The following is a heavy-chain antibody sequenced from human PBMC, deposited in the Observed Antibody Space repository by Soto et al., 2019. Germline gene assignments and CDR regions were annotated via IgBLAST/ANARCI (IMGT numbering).Heavy chain of an antibody. CDR1: GFTFSSYS. J-gene: IGHJ4*02. CDR2: ISSSSSYI. CDR3: AREYCSGGSCYSGIDY. V-gene: IGHV3-21*01. Sequence: GESLKISCAASGFTFSSYSMNWVRQAPGKGLEWVSSISSSSSYIYYADSVKGRFTISRDNAKNSLYLQMNSLRAEDTAVYYCAREYCSGGSCYSGIDYWGQGTLVTVSS. D-gene: IGHD2-15*01.